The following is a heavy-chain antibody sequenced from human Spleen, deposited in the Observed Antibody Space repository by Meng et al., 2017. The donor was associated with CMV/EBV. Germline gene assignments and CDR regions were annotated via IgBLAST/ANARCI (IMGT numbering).Heavy chain of an antibody. CDR1: GFTFSDSG. D-gene: IGHD3-10*01. CDR2: IDGSGRDT. CDR3: AKDMGGYFGSESYGGFDV. J-gene: IGHJ3*01. Sequence: GESLKISCEVSGFTFSDSGMGWVRHGPGKGLEWVSTIDGSGRDTHYADSVKGRFTISRDNAKNSLYLQLNSLRDEDTALYYCAKDMGGYFGSESYGGFDVWGQGTLVTVSS. V-gene: IGHV3-23*01.